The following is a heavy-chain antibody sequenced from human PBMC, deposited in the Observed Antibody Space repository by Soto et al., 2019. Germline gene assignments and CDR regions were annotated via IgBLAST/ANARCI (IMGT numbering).Heavy chain of an antibody. J-gene: IGHJ4*02. Sequence: SLTHPLPRTVFGGTISSGGYYWSWKSQHPGKGLEWIGYIYYRGSTYYNPSLKSRVTISVDTSKNQFSLKLSSVTAADTAVYYCARGSVVAATLFDYWGQGTLVTVSS. CDR2: IYYRGST. V-gene: IGHV4-31*02. CDR1: GGTISSGGYY. CDR3: ARGSVVAATLFDY. D-gene: IGHD2-15*01.